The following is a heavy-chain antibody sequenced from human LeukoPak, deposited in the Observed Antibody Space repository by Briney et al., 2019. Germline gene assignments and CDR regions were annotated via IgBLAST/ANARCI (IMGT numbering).Heavy chain of an antibody. CDR3: ARDLGAYGMDV. D-gene: IGHD3-16*01. CDR1: GGSFSGYY. CDR2: IYTSGST. V-gene: IGHV4-4*07. J-gene: IGHJ6*02. Sequence: PSETLSLTCAVYGGSFSGYYWSWIRQPAGKGLEWIGRIYTSGSTNYNPSLKSRVTMSVDTSKNQFSLKLSSVTAADTAVYYCARDLGAYGMDVWGQGTTVTVSS.